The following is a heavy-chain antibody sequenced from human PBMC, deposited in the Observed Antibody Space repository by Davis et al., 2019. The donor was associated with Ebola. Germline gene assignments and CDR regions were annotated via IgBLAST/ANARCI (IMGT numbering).Heavy chain of an antibody. J-gene: IGHJ6*04. CDR1: GGSFKSYY. Sequence: MPSETLSLTCAVYGGSFKSYYWNWIRQPPGKGLEWIGYIYHSGNAYYSPSLKSRVTISVDTSKNQFSLRVRSVTAADTAVYYCVRGWPSSVTTDFYAMDAWGKGTTVIVSS. CDR3: VRGWPSSVTTDFYAMDA. V-gene: IGHV4-30-4*01. CDR2: IYHSGNA. D-gene: IGHD4-17*01.